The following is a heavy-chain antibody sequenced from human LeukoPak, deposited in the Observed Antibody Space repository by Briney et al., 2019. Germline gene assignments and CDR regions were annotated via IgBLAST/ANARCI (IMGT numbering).Heavy chain of an antibody. V-gene: IGHV4-59*01. CDR1: GGSISSYY. J-gene: IGHJ5*02. Sequence: PSETLSLTCTVSGGSISSYYWSWIRQPPGKGLEWIGYIYYSGSTNYNPSLKSRVTISVDTSKNQFSLKLSSVTAADTAVYYCARTALSSGSWFDLWGQGTLVTVSS. CDR3: ARTALSSGSWFDL. CDR2: IYYSGST. D-gene: IGHD6-19*01.